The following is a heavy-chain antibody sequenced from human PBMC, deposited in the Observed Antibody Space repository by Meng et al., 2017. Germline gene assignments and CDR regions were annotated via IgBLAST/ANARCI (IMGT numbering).Heavy chain of an antibody. Sequence: HVALVESGGGVGQPGRSLSRSCAAYGFTFSSYAMHWVSQAPGKGLEWVAVISYDGSNKYYADSVKGRFTISRDNSKNTLYLQMNSLRAEDTAVYYCARSSGYLDYWGQGTLVTVSS. CDR3: ARSSGYLDY. CDR2: ISYDGSNK. J-gene: IGHJ4*02. V-gene: IGHV3-30*01. D-gene: IGHD6-19*01. CDR1: GFTFSSYA.